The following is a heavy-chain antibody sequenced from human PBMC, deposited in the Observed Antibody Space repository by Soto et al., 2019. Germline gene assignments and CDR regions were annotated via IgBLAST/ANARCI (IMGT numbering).Heavy chain of an antibody. Sequence: EVQLVESGGGLVKPGGSLRLSCAASGFTFSNAWMNWVRQAPGKGLEWVGRIKSKTDGGTTDYAAPVKGRFTISRDDSKNNLYLQMNSLKTADTTVYYCTPPYTIFGVVIQDYYYYGMDVWGQGTTVTVSS. CDR3: TPPYTIFGVVIQDYYYYGMDV. D-gene: IGHD3-3*01. CDR1: GFTFSNAW. V-gene: IGHV3-15*07. J-gene: IGHJ6*02. CDR2: IKSKTDGGTT.